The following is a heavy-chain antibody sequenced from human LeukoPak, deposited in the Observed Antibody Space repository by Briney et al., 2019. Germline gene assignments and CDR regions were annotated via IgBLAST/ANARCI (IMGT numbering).Heavy chain of an antibody. CDR3: ATLGAY. CDR2: IGGSSPYI. J-gene: IGHJ4*02. V-gene: IGHV3-21*06. D-gene: IGHD3-16*01. CDR1: GFTFSSYN. Sequence: KPGGSLRLSCAASGFTFSSYNMNWVRQAPGKGLEWVASIGGSSPYINYADSVKGRFTISRDNARNSLSLEMNSLRVEDTAVYYCATLGAYWGQGTLVTVSS.